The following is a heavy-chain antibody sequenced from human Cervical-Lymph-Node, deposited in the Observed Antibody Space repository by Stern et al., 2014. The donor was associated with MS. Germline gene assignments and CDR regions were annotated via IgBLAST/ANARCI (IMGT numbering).Heavy chain of an antibody. V-gene: IGHV4-61*02. CDR3: ATTRWDLFTWNWFDP. CDR1: GGSISSSGYY. CDR2: IHDSGST. D-gene: IGHD1-26*01. Sequence: VQLVESGPGLVKPSQTLSLTCTVSGGSISSSGYYWSWIRQPADKGLEWIGRIHDSGSTYYNPSLKSRVTLLMETAKNQFSLKLPSVTAADTAVYYCATTRWDLFTWNWFDPWGQGTLVTVSS. J-gene: IGHJ5*02.